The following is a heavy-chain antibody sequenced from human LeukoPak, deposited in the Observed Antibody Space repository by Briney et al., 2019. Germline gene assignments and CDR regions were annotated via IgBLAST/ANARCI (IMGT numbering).Heavy chain of an antibody. D-gene: IGHD6-6*01. CDR3: AKRTSSLSELDY. CDR1: GFTFSTYG. CDR2: MRYDGSDK. V-gene: IGHV3-30*02. J-gene: IGHJ4*02. Sequence: GGSLRLSCAASGFTFSTYGMHWVRQAPGKGLEWVAFMRYDGSDKYYSDSVKGRFTISRDNSKNSLYLQLNSLRAEDTAVYYCAKRTSSLSELDYWGQGTLVTVSS.